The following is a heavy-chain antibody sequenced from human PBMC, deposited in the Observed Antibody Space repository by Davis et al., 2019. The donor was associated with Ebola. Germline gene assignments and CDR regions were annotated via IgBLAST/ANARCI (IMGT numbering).Heavy chain of an antibody. CDR2: MNLNSGNT. V-gene: IGHV1-8*01. D-gene: IGHD4-17*01. Sequence: ASVPVPCKASGYTFTRYDINWVRQATGQGLEWMGWMNLNSGNTVYAHKFQGRVTITADESTSTAYMELSSLRSEDTAVYYCARDHPDYGDYGGADYWGQGTLVTDSS. CDR3: ARDHPDYGDYGGADY. CDR1: GYTFTRYD. J-gene: IGHJ4*02.